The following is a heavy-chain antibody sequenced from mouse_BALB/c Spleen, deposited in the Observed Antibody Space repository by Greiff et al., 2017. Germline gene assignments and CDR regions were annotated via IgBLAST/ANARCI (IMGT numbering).Heavy chain of an antibody. CDR2: IYPGNSDT. CDR1: GYTFTSYW. Sequence: VQLQQSGTVLARPGASVKMSCKASGYTFTSYWMHWVKQRPGQGLEWIGAIYPGNSDTSYNQKFKGKAKLTAVTSTSTAYMELSSLTNEDSAVYYCTTYYYGSSSLYYCGYWGQGTTLTVSS. D-gene: IGHD1-1*01. V-gene: IGHV1-5*01. CDR3: TTYYYGSSSLYYCGY. J-gene: IGHJ2*01.